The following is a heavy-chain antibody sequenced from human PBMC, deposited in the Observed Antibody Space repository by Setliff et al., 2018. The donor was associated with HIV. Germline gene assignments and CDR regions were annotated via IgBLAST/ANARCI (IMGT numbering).Heavy chain of an antibody. Sequence: ASVKVSCKASGFTFSKSAIHWVRQAPGQRLELMAWINAANGHAKYSQKFQGRVTITRDTSASTAYMELSSLRPEDTAVYYCASPTAIPHWGQGTLVTVSS. D-gene: IGHD2-21*02. J-gene: IGHJ4*02. CDR1: GFTFSKSA. CDR2: INAANGHA. V-gene: IGHV1-3*01. CDR3: ASPTAIPH.